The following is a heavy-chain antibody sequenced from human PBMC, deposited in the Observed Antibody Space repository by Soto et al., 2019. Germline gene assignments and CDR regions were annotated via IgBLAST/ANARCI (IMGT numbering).Heavy chain of an antibody. Sequence: QVQLVQSGGEVRKPGASVKVSCKASGYSITSYAISWVRQAPGQGLEWLGWISFYNGNTKYAQKYQGRVTMTRDTYRSTAYMELRSLRPDDTAVYFCARFPEAVAADFDYWGQGTLVTVSS. J-gene: IGHJ4*02. D-gene: IGHD6-19*01. V-gene: IGHV1-18*01. CDR1: GYSITSYA. CDR2: ISFYNGNT. CDR3: ARFPEAVAADFDY.